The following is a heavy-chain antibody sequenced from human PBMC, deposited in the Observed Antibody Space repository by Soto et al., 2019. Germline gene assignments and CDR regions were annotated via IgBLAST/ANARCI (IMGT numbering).Heavy chain of an antibody. J-gene: IGHJ6*02. CDR2: ISSSSSYT. CDR1: GFTFSDYY. Sequence: PGGSLRLSCAASGFTFSDYYMSWIRQAPGKGLEWVSYISSSSSYTNYADSVKGRFTISRDNAKNSLYLQMNSLRAEDTAVYYCARDFTIFGVVISHYYCMDVWGQGTTVTVSS. V-gene: IGHV3-11*06. D-gene: IGHD3-3*01. CDR3: ARDFTIFGVVISHYYCMDV.